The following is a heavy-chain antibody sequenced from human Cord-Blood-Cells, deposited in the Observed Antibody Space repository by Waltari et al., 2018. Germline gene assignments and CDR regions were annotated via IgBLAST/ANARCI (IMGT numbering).Heavy chain of an antibody. CDR3: ARNVVGSPYYFDY. CDR1: GGTFSSYA. Sequence: QVQLVQSGAEVKKPGSSVKVSCKASGGTFSSYAISCVRQAPGQGLEWMGGIIPIFGTANDAKKFQGRVTITADESTSTAYMELSSLRSEDTAVYYCARNVVGSPYYFDYWGQGTLVTVSS. V-gene: IGHV1-69*01. J-gene: IGHJ4*02. CDR2: IIPIFGTA. D-gene: IGHD2-15*01.